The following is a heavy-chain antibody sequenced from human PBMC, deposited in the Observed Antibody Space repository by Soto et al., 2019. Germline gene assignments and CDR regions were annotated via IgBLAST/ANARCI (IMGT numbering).Heavy chain of an antibody. CDR1: GFDFSSYA. V-gene: IGHV3-23*01. CDR2: ISGTGGSP. D-gene: IGHD1-26*01. CDR3: AKGGGKYYFYYFDS. Sequence: PGGSLRLSCAASGFDFSSYAMNWVRQAPGKGPEWVSGISGTGGSPYYADSVKGRFTISRDNSKNTVYLQMNSLRAEDTAVYYCAKGGGKYYFYYFDSWGQGTLVTVSS. J-gene: IGHJ4*02.